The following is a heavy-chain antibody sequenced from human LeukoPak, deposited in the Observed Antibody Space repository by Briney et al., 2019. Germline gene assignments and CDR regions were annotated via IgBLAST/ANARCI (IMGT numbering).Heavy chain of an antibody. Sequence: GGSLRLSCAASGFTFSSYGMHWVRQAPGKGLEWVAVISYDGSNKYYADSVKGRFTISRDNSKNTLYLQMNSLRAEDTAVYYCAKDRGVRGGTLDYWGQGTLVTVPS. V-gene: IGHV3-30*18. J-gene: IGHJ4*02. CDR2: ISYDGSNK. CDR1: GFTFSSYG. CDR3: AKDRGVRGGTLDY. D-gene: IGHD3-10*01.